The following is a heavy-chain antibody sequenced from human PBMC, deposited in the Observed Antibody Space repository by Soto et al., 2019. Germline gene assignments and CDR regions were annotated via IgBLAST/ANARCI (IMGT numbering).Heavy chain of an antibody. Sequence: SETLSLTCTVSGGSISSYYWSWIRQPPGKGLEWIGSIYYSGRTYNNPSLRSRVSTSIDTSKDQFSLKLKSVTAADTALYFCARQRTSVVTQAYFDVWGPGSLVTV. V-gene: IGHV4-59*04. CDR3: ARQRTSVVTQAYFDV. J-gene: IGHJ4*02. CDR1: GGSISSYY. D-gene: IGHD2-21*02. CDR2: IYYSGRT.